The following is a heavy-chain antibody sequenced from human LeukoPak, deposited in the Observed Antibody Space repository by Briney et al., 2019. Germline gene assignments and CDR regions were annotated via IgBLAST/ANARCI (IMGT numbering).Heavy chain of an antibody. D-gene: IGHD3-22*01. CDR1: GYTFTSYD. Sequence: ASVKVSCKASGYTFTSYDINWVRQATGQGLEWMGRINPNSGGTNYAQKFRGRVTMTRDTSLSTAYMELSSLRSDDTAVYYCARDPFTYNQYSRDYFPWGQGTLVTVSS. CDR2: INPNSGGT. J-gene: IGHJ5*02. CDR3: ARDPFTYNQYSRDYFP. V-gene: IGHV1-2*06.